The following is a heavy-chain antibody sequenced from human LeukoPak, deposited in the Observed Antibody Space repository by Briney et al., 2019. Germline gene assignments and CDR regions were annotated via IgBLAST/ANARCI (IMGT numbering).Heavy chain of an antibody. Sequence: GGSLRLSCAASRFTFSTYSMNWVRQAPGKGLEWVSVIYTGGGTDHADSVKGRFTISRDNSKNTLSLQMNSLRADDTAIYYCTRSGYRHPYHFESWGQGTLVIVSS. J-gene: IGHJ4*02. CDR3: TRSGYRHPYHFES. CDR2: IYTGGGT. CDR1: RFTFSTYS. V-gene: IGHV3-53*01. D-gene: IGHD3-22*01.